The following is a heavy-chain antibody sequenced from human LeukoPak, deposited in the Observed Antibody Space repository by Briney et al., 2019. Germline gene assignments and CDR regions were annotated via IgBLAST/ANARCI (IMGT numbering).Heavy chain of an antibody. CDR3: ASTREIFGVVINAFDI. CDR1: GGTFSSYA. D-gene: IGHD3-3*01. CDR2: IIPIFGTA. Sequence: SVKVSCKASGGTFSSYAISWVRQAPGQGLEWMGGIIPIFGTANYAQKLQGRVTMTTDTSTSTAYMELRSLRSDDTAVYYCASTREIFGVVINAFDIWGQGTMVTVSS. V-gene: IGHV1-69*05. J-gene: IGHJ3*02.